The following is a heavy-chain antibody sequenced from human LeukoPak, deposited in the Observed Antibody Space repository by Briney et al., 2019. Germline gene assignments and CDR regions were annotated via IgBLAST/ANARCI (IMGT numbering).Heavy chain of an antibody. CDR1: GGSISSGGYY. Sequence: SETLSLTCTVSGGSISSGGYYWNWIRQPPGKGLEWIGEINHSGGTNYNPSLKSRVTISVDTSKKQFSLKLSSVTAADTAVYYCARGVDYYGVWGQGTLVTVSS. CDR3: ARGVDYYGV. D-gene: IGHD3-10*01. J-gene: IGHJ4*02. CDR2: INHSGGT. V-gene: IGHV4-39*07.